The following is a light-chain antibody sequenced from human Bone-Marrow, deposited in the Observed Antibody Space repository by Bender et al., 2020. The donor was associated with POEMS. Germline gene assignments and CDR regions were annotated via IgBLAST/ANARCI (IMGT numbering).Light chain of an antibody. J-gene: IGLJ2*01. V-gene: IGLV3-21*02. CDR3: QVWAGWSDQTVV. Sequence: SYVLTQPPSVSVAPGETARITCGGNNLGGQSVHWYQQRPVQAPVLVFSDDSDRPSGIPERFSASNSGNTATLTISGVEAGDEAVYYCQVWAGWSDQTVVFGGGTKLTVL. CDR2: DDS. CDR1: NLGGQS.